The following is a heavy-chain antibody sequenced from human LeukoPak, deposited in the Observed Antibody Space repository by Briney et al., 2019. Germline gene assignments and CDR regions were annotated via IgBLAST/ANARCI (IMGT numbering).Heavy chain of an antibody. CDR3: TRDRGSSTLGDY. CDR1: GFTFGDYA. D-gene: IGHD7-27*01. CDR2: IRSKAFGETA. J-gene: IGHJ4*02. Sequence: GGSLRLSCTVSGFTFGDYAINWVRQAPGKGLEWVGFIRSKAFGETAEYAASVKGRFTISRDDPKSIAYLQMNSLKTEDTAVYYCTRDRGSSTLGDYWGQGTLVTVSS. V-gene: IGHV3-49*04.